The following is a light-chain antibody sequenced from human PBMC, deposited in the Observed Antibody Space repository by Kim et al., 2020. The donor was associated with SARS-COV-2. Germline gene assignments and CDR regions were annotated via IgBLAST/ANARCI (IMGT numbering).Light chain of an antibody. CDR3: QLYGSSPYT. J-gene: IGKJ2*01. Sequence: EIALTQSPGTLSLSPGERATLSCRASQSVSSSYLAWYQQKPGQAPRLLIYGASSRATGIPERFSGSGSGTDFTLTISRLEPEDFAVYYCQLYGSSPYTFGQGTKLEI. CDR2: GAS. CDR1: QSVSSSY. V-gene: IGKV3-20*01.